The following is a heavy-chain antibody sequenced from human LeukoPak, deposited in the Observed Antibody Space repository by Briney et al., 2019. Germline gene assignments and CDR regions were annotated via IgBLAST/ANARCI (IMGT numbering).Heavy chain of an antibody. CDR3: ARDPSPYSSGWYAPVDYFDY. D-gene: IGHD6-19*01. Sequence: GGSLRLSCAASGYTFSSYGMSWVRQAPGRGLEWVANIKQDGSEKYYVDSVKGRFTISRDNAKNSLYLKMNSLRAEDTAVYSCARDPSPYSSGWYAPVDYFDYWGQGTLVTVSS. CDR2: IKQDGSEK. V-gene: IGHV3-7*01. J-gene: IGHJ4*02. CDR1: GYTFSSYG.